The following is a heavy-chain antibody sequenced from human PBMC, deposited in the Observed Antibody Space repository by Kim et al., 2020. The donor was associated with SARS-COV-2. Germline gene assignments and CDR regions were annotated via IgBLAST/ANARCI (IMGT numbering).Heavy chain of an antibody. CDR3: TRDPDYVGASYGMDV. V-gene: IGHV3-49*03. CDR1: GFTFGDYA. D-gene: IGHD3-16*01. Sequence: GGSLRLSCTASGFTFGDYAMSWFRQAPGKGLEWVGFIRSKAYGGTTEYAASVKGRFTISRDDSKSIAYLQMNSLKTEDTAVYYCTRDPDYVGASYGMDVWGQGTTVTVSS. J-gene: IGHJ6*02. CDR2: IRSKAYGGTT.